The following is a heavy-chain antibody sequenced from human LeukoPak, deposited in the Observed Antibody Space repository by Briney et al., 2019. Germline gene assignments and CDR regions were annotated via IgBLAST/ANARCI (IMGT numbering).Heavy chain of an antibody. D-gene: IGHD3-3*01. CDR3: QSRFLEWLLDY. CDR1: GGSISSNNYF. V-gene: IGHV4-39*01. Sequence: SETLSLTCTVSGGSISSNNYFWGWIRQPPGKGLEWIGSIYDSGSTYYNPSLKSRVTISVDTSKNQFSLKLNTVTAADTAMYYCQSRFLEWLLDYWGQGTLVTVSS. J-gene: IGHJ4*02. CDR2: IYDSGST.